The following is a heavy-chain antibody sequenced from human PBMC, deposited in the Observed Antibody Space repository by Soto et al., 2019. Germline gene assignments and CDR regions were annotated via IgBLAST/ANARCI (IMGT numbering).Heavy chain of an antibody. V-gene: IGHV3-23*01. CDR2: IVGSGGRT. CDR1: GFTFSSYA. Sequence: EVHLLESGGGLVQPGGSLRLSCVASGFTFSSYAMSWVRQAPGKGLEWVSSIVGSGGRTYYADSVQGRFTISRDNSKNTXXLQMNGLGAEDTAIFSCATAAGPDYTAYGSCVFELWGRGTLVTVSS. D-gene: IGHD4-4*01. J-gene: IGHJ1*01. CDR3: ATAAGPDYTAYGSCVFEL.